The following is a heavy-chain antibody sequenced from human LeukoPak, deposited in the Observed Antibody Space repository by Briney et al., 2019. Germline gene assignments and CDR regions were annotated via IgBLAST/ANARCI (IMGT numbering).Heavy chain of an antibody. D-gene: IGHD4-17*01. CDR1: GFTFSSYW. J-gene: IGHJ4*02. Sequence: GGSLRLSCAASGFTFSSYWMSWVRQAPGKGLEWVANIKQDGSVKYYVDSVKGRFTISRDNAKNSLYLQMNSLRAEDTAVYYCARAYGDYEIYYFDYWGQGTLVTVSS. V-gene: IGHV3-7*01. CDR3: ARAYGDYEIYYFDY. CDR2: IKQDGSVK.